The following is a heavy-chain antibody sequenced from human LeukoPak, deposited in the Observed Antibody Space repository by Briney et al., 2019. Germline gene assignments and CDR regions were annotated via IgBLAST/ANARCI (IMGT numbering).Heavy chain of an antibody. CDR3: ATVLDY. J-gene: IGHJ4*01. V-gene: IGHV3-74*01. D-gene: IGHD4-17*01. CDR2: IDGDGSGT. Sequence: GGSLRLSCAASGLTFSNHWMHWVRQAPGKGVVWVSRIDGDGSGTSYADSVKGRFTISRDNAKNTSYLQMDSLRAEDSAVYYCATVLDYWGQGTLVTVSS. CDR1: GLTFSNHW.